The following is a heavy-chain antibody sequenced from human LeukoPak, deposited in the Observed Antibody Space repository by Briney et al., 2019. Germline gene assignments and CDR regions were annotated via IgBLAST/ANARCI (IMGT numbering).Heavy chain of an antibody. D-gene: IGHD1-14*01. CDR3: ARVAYGSSWFDP. J-gene: IGHJ5*02. CDR2: IYYSGRT. V-gene: IGHV4-59*01. Sequence: SETLSLTCTVSGDSITDDYWSWIRQPPGKGLEWIGYIYYSGRTTYNPSLKSPVSLSIDTSKNQFSLELTSVTAADTAVYYCARVAYGSSWFDPWGQGTLVTVSS. CDR1: GDSITDDY.